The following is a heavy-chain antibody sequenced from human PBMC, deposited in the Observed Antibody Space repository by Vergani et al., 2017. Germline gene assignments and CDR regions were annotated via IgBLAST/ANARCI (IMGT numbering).Heavy chain of an antibody. CDR1: GFTFSSYA. CDR3: ARGASGDYVSAFDY. Sequence: VQLLESGGGLAQPGGSLRLSCAASGFTFSSYAMHWVRQAPGKGLEGVAVISYDGSNKYYADSVKGRFTISRDNSKNTLYLQMNSLRAEDTAVYYCARGASGDYVSAFDYWGQGTLVTVSS. J-gene: IGHJ4*02. V-gene: IGHV3-30-3*01. CDR2: ISYDGSNK. D-gene: IGHD4-17*01.